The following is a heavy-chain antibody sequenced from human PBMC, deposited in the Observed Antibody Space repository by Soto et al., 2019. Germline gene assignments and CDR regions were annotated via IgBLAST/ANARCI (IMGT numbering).Heavy chain of an antibody. CDR2: IYTSGST. CDR3: ARERVIYNWNDVAGLWFDP. V-gene: IGHV4-4*07. D-gene: IGHD1-1*01. Sequence: PSETLSLTCTVSGGPISSYYWSWIRQPAGKGLEWTGRIYTSGSTNYNPSLKSRVTMSVDTSKNQFSLKLSSVTAADTAVYYCARERVIYNWNDVAGLWFDPWGQGTLVTVSS. CDR1: GGPISSYY. J-gene: IGHJ5*02.